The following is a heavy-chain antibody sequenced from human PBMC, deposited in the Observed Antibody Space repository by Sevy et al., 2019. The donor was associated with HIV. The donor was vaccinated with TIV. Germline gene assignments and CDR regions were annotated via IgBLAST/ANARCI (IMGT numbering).Heavy chain of an antibody. CDR1: GYTFTSYD. CDR2: MNPNSGNT. J-gene: IGHJ6*02. Sequence: ASVKVSYKASGYTFTSYDINWVRQATGQGLEWMGWMNPNSGNTGYAQKFQGRVTMTRNTSISTAYMELSSLRSEDTAVYYCARGAVTIFGVAPTHSVGMDVWGQGTTVTVSS. CDR3: ARGAVTIFGVAPTHSVGMDV. V-gene: IGHV1-8*01. D-gene: IGHD3-3*01.